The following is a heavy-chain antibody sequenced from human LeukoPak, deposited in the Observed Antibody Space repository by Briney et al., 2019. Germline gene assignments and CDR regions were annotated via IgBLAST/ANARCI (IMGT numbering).Heavy chain of an antibody. CDR1: GFTFSSYW. CDR3: ARTPTGYSSSWYSPFDY. CDR2: IKQDGSEK. D-gene: IGHD6-13*01. Sequence: GGSLRLSCAASGFTFSSYWMSWVRQAPGKGLEWVANIKQDGSEKYYVDSVKGRFTISRDNAKNSLYLQMNSLRAEDTAVYYCARTPTGYSSSWYSPFDYWGQGTLVTVSS. V-gene: IGHV3-7*05. J-gene: IGHJ4*02.